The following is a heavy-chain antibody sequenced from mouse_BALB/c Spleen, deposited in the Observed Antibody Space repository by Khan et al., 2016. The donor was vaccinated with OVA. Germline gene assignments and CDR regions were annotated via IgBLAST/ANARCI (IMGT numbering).Heavy chain of an antibody. J-gene: IGHJ3*01. V-gene: IGHV2-2*02. CDR3: ARRGYDYGRGALFAY. CDR2: IWSAGST. CDR1: GFSLTNYS. Sequence: QVQLKQSGPGLVQPSQSLSITCTVSGFSLTNYSVHWVRQSPGKGLEWLGVIWSAGSTDYNAAFISRLTIRKDNSRSQVFFKMNSLQPNDTAIYYCARRGYDYGRGALFAYWGQRTLVTVSA. D-gene: IGHD2-4*01.